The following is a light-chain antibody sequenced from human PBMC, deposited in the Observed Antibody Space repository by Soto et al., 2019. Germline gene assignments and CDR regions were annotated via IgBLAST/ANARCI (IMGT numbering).Light chain of an antibody. J-gene: IGKJ4*01. CDR1: QSVSSY. CDR3: QQYVTSPLT. CDR2: GVS. Sequence: EIVLTPSPGTLSLSPGERATLSCRASQSVSSYLAWYQQKPGQAPRLLIYGVSSRATGIPDRFSGSGSGTDFTLTISRLEPEDFAVYYCQQYVTSPLTFGGGTKVEIK. V-gene: IGKV3-20*01.